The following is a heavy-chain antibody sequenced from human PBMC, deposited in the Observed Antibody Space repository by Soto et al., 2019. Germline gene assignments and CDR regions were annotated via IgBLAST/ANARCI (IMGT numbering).Heavy chain of an antibody. CDR3: AKDHPPLTGTTQTPYNWFDP. V-gene: IGHV3-23*01. CDR2: ISGSGGST. CDR1: GFTFSSYA. D-gene: IGHD1-7*01. Sequence: PGGSLRLSCAASGFTFSSYAMSWVRQAPGKGLEWVSAISGSGGSTYYADSVKGRFTISRDNSKNTLYLQMNSLRAEDTAVYYCAKDHPPLTGTTQTPYNWFDPWGQGTLVPVSS. J-gene: IGHJ5*02.